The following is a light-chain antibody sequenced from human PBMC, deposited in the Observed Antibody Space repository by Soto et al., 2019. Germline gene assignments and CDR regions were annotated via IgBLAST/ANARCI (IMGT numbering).Light chain of an antibody. CDR2: EVS. V-gene: IGLV2-14*01. CDR1: SSDVGGWPH. Sequence: QSVLTQPASVSASPGQSITISCAGTSSDVGGWPHVSWYQQHPGKAPKLVIYEVSNRPSGVFSRFSGSKSGSTASLTISGLQAEDEADYYCSSYTSSSTLVFGGGTKLTVL. CDR3: SSYTSSSTLV. J-gene: IGLJ2*01.